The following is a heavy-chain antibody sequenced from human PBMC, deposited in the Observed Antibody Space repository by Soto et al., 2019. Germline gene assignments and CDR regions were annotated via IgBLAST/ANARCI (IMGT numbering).Heavy chain of an antibody. Sequence: ASVKVSCKASGYTFTSYAMHWVRQAPGQRLEWMGWINAGNGNTKYSQKFQGRVTITRDTSASTAYMELSSLRSEDTAVYYCARHYCSGGSCYVNWFDPSGQGTLVTVSS. CDR3: ARHYCSGGSCYVNWFDP. D-gene: IGHD2-15*01. J-gene: IGHJ5*02. CDR1: GYTFTSYA. CDR2: INAGNGNT. V-gene: IGHV1-3*01.